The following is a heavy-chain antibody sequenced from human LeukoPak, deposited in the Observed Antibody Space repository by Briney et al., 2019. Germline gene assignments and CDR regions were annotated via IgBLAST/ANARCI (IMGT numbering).Heavy chain of an antibody. V-gene: IGHV3-21*01. Sequence: GGSLRLSCSASGFTFSSYSMNWVRQAPGKGLEWVSSISSSSSYIYYADPLKGRFTISRDNAQNSLYLQMNSLRADDTAVYYCARAYYYDSSGYYYVSDYWGQGTLVTVSS. CDR3: ARAYYYDSSGYYYVSDY. CDR1: GFTFSSYS. J-gene: IGHJ4*02. D-gene: IGHD3-22*01. CDR2: ISSSSSYI.